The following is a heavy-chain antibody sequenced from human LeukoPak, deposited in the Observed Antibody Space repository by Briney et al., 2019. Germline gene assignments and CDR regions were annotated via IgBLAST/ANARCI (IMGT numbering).Heavy chain of an antibody. Sequence: PSETLSLTCTVSGGSISSSSYYWGWIRQPPGKGLEWIGCIYYSGSTYYDPSLKSRVTISVDTSNNQFSLKLSSVTAADTAVYYCARVAGPPQDSSSWYYYYYMDVWGKGTTVTVSS. CDR2: IYYSGST. D-gene: IGHD6-13*01. CDR3: ARVAGPPQDSSSWYYYYYMDV. V-gene: IGHV4-39*07. CDR1: GGSISSSSYY. J-gene: IGHJ6*03.